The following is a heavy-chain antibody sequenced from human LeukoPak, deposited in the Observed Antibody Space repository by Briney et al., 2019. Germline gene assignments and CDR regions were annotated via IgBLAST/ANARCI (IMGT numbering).Heavy chain of an antibody. CDR2: IPYGGSGGKIE. Sequence: GGSLRLSCTGSGFIFRNYGIHWVRQAPGKGLEWVAFIPYGGSGGKIEYYADSVKGRFTISRDNFKNSLYLQLNSLRPADTATYYCAKSRAPAADPDAFDVWGQGTMVIVSS. CDR3: AKSRAPAADPDAFDV. J-gene: IGHJ3*01. V-gene: IGHV3-30*02. CDR1: GFIFRNYG. D-gene: IGHD2-2*01.